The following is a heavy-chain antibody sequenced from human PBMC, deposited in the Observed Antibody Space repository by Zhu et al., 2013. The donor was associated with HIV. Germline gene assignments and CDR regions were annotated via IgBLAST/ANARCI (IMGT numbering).Heavy chain of an antibody. Sequence: QVQLVQSGAEVKKPGASVKVSCKASGGTFSSYTISWVRQAPGQGLEWMGRIIPILGIANYAQKFQGRVTITADKSTSTAYMELSSLRSEDTAVYYCARDREGAYCGGDCYPFDYWGQGTLVTVSS. J-gene: IGHJ4*02. D-gene: IGHD2-21*02. CDR1: GGTFSSYT. CDR3: ARDREGAYCGGDCYPFDY. CDR2: IIPILGIA. V-gene: IGHV1-69*08.